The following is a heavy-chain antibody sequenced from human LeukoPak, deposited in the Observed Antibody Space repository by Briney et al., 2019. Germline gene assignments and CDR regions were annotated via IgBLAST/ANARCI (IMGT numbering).Heavy chain of an antibody. J-gene: IGHJ4*02. CDR2: INHSGST. V-gene: IGHV4-34*01. Sequence: SETLSLTCAVYGGSFSGYYWSWIRQPPGKGLEWIGEINHSGSTNYNPSLKSRVTISVDTSKNQFSLKLSSVTAADTAVYYCARDPHYWGRGTLVTVSS. CDR3: ARDPHY. CDR1: GGSFSGYY.